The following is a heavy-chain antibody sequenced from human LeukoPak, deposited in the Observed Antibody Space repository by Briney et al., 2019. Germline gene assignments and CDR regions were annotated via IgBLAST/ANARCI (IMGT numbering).Heavy chain of an antibody. J-gene: IGHJ4*02. CDR3: TSLTKGYSSRN. V-gene: IGHV3-48*04. CDR2: ISSSGSSM. Sequence: PGGSLRLSCAASGFTFSSYSMNWVRQAPGKGLEWVSYISSSGSSMYYADSVKGRFTISRDNAKNSLYLQMNTLRAEDTAVYYCTSLTKGYSSRNWGQGTLVTVSS. CDR1: GFTFSSYS. D-gene: IGHD6-13*01.